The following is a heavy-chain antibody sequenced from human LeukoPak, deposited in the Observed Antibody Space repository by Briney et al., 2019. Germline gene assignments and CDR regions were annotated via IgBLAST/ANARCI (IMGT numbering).Heavy chain of an antibody. CDR3: ARGYSREEWDFHY. D-gene: IGHD2-21*01. V-gene: IGHV4-61*02. CDR1: GGSISSGSYY. Sequence: SETLSLTCTVSGGSISSGSYYWSWIRQSAGKGLEWIGRIYTSGSTNYNSSLKSRVTMSVDTSKNQFSLKLTSVTAADTAVYYCARGYSREEWDFHYWGQGILVTVSS. J-gene: IGHJ4*02. CDR2: IYTSGST.